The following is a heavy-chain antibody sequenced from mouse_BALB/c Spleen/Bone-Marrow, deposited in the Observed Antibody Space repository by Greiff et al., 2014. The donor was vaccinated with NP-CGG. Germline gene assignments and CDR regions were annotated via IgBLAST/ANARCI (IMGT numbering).Heavy chain of an antibody. J-gene: IGHJ2*01. CDR3: ARYYGKTYFDY. V-gene: IGHV3-8*02. D-gene: IGHD2-1*01. CDR1: GDSITSSY. CDR2: ISYSGST. Sequence: EVKLMESGPSLVKPSQTLSLTCSVTGDSITSSYWNWIRKFPGNKLEYMGYISYSGSTYYNPSLKSRIPITRDTSKNQYYLQLNTVTTEDTATYYCARYYGKTYFDYWGQGTTLTVSS.